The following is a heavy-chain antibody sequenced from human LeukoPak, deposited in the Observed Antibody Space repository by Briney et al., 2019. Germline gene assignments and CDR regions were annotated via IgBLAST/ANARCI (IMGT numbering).Heavy chain of an antibody. D-gene: IGHD3-10*01. CDR1: GFTISTYV. Sequence: GGSLRLSCAASGFTISTYVMSWVRQAPGKGLEWVSSISGDTTYYADSVKGRFTISRDNSKNTVSLQMNSLRAEDTAVYYCAKSVYHSGNYWGQGTLVTVSS. V-gene: IGHV3-23*01. CDR3: AKSVYHSGNY. CDR2: ISGDTT. J-gene: IGHJ4*02.